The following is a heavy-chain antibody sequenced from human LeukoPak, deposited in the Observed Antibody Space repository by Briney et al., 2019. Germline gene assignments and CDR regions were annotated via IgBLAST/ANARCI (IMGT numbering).Heavy chain of an antibody. D-gene: IGHD3-3*01. V-gene: IGHV3-48*04. CDR3: ATVVPWSGYYPLFY. J-gene: IGHJ4*02. CDR2: ISSSGGTI. Sequence: PGGSLRLSCAASGFTFSSYAMSWVRQAPGKGLEWVSYISSSGGTIYYADSVKGRFTISRDNAKNSLYLQMNSLRSEDTAAYYCATVVPWSGYYPLFYWGQGTLVTVSS. CDR1: GFTFSSYA.